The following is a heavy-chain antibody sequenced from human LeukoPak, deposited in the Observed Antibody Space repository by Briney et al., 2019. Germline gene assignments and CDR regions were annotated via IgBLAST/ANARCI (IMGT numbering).Heavy chain of an antibody. Sequence: GASVKVSCKASGNTFTNNFMHWVRQAPGQGLEWMGLINPGGSATTYPQKLQGGVTMTRDTSTNTVYMELSSLRSEDTAVYYCATDLPTGFGSTAYWGQGTLVTVSS. V-gene: IGHV1-46*01. CDR3: ATDLPTGFGSTAY. J-gene: IGHJ4*02. D-gene: IGHD3-10*01. CDR2: INPGGSAT. CDR1: GNTFTNNF.